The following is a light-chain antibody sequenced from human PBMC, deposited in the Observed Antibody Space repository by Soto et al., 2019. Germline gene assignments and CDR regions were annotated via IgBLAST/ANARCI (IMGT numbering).Light chain of an antibody. J-gene: IGLJ3*02. V-gene: IGLV1-40*01. CDR2: GHS. Sequence: QSVLTQPPSVSGAPGKRVTISCTGRSSNIGAGYDVHWYQQLPGTAPKLLIYGHSNRPSGVPDRFSGSKSGTSASLAITGLQAEDEADYYCQSSDSSLSGWVFGGGTKLTVL. CDR3: QSSDSSLSGWV. CDR1: SSNIGAGYD.